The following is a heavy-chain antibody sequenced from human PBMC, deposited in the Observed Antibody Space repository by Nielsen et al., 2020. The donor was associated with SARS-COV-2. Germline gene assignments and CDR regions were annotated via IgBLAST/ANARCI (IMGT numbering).Heavy chain of an antibody. CDR2: IVVGSGNT. V-gene: IGHV1-58*02. J-gene: IGHJ4*02. Sequence: SVKVSCKASGFTFTSSAMQWVRQARGQRLEWIGWIVVGSGNTNYAQKFQERVTITRDMSTSTAYMELSSLRSEDTAVYHCAADYYGEGGLYYFDYWGQGTLVTVSS. D-gene: IGHD4-17*01. CDR3: AADYYGEGGLYYFDY. CDR1: GFTFTSSA.